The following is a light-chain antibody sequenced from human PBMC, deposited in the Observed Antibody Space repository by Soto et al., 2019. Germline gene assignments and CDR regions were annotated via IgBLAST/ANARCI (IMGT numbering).Light chain of an antibody. V-gene: IGKV3-15*01. J-gene: IGKJ4*01. Sequence: EIVMTQSPATLSVSPGERATLSCRASQSVSSNLAWYQQKPGQAPRLLIYGASTRATGIPARFSGSGSGTEFTLTISSRQSEDFAVYYCQQYNNWPPLTFGGGTKVDIK. CDR3: QQYNNWPPLT. CDR1: QSVSSN. CDR2: GAS.